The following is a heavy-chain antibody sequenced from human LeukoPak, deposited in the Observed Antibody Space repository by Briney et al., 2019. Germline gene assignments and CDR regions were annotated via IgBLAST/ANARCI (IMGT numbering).Heavy chain of an antibody. V-gene: IGHV3-11*01. D-gene: IGHD5-24*01. CDR1: GFTFSDYY. J-gene: IGHJ4*02. CDR2: ISSSGSTI. CDR3: ARTIEMATISYFDY. Sequence: GGSLRLSCAASGFTFSDYYMSWIRQAPGKGLEWVSYISSSGSTIYYADSVKGRFTISRDNAKNSLYLHMNSLRAEDTAVYYCARTIEMATISYFDYWGQGTLVTVSS.